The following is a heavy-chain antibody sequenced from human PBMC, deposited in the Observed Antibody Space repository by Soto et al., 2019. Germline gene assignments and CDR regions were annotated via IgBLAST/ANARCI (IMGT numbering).Heavy chain of an antibody. J-gene: IGHJ5*02. D-gene: IGHD1-1*01. CDR3: ARTGALERRGWFDP. CDR2: INHSRST. Sequence: SETLSLTCAVYGGSLSDYYWSWIRQHPWKGLEWIGEINHSRSTNYNPSLKCRVTISVDTSKNQFSLKVSSVTAADTAVYYCARTGALERRGWFDPWGQGTLVTVS. V-gene: IGHV4-34*01. CDR1: GGSLSDYY.